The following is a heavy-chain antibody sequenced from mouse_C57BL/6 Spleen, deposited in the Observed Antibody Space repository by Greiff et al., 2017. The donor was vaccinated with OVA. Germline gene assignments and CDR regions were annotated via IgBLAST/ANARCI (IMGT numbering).Heavy chain of an antibody. CDR3: ARPGYDPFAY. V-gene: IGHV1-82*01. D-gene: IGHD2-2*01. J-gene: IGHJ3*01. CDR2: IYPGDGDT. CDR1: GYAFSSSW. Sequence: VKLQESGPELVKPGASVKISCKASGYAFSSSWMNWVKQRPGKGLEWIGRIYPGDGDTNYNGKFKGKATLTADKSSSTAYMQLSSLTSEDSAVYFCARPGYDPFAYWGQGTLVTVSA.